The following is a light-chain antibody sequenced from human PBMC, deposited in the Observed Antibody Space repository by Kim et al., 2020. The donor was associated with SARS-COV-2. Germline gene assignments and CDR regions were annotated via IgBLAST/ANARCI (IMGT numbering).Light chain of an antibody. Sequence: LSPGERASLPCRASQTVSRNHLAWYQQKPGQAPRLLIYGASSRATGIPDRFSGSGSGTDFTLTITRLEPEDFAVYYCQQYDHSRTFGQGTKVDIK. J-gene: IGKJ1*01. V-gene: IGKV3-20*01. CDR2: GAS. CDR3: QQYDHSRT. CDR1: QTVSRNH.